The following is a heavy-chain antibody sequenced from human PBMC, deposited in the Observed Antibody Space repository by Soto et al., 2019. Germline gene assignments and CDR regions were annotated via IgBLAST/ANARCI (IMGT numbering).Heavy chain of an antibody. CDR1: GGSISSGGYY. CDR2: IYYSGST. J-gene: IGHJ6*02. D-gene: IGHD3-10*01. V-gene: IGHV4-31*03. CDR3: ARDRPPYYYGSGSYVGMDV. Sequence: QVQLQESGPGLVKPSQTLSLTCTVSGGSISSGGYYWSWIRQHPGKGLEWIGYIYYSGSTYYNPSLKSRVTISVDTSKNQFSLKLSSVTAADTAVYYCARDRPPYYYGSGSYVGMDVWGQGTTVTVSS.